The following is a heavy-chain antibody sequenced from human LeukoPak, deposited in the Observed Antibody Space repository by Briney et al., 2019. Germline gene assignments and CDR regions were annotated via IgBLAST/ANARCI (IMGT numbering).Heavy chain of an antibody. Sequence: ASVKVSCKASGYTFTSYDINWVRQATGQGLEWMGWMNPNSGNTGYAQKFQGRVTMTRNTSISTAYMELSSLRSEDTAVYYCARVKSVVRGVNRGMDVWGQGTTVTVSS. D-gene: IGHD3-10*01. V-gene: IGHV1-8*01. CDR2: MNPNSGNT. J-gene: IGHJ6*02. CDR1: GYTFTSYD. CDR3: ARVKSVVRGVNRGMDV.